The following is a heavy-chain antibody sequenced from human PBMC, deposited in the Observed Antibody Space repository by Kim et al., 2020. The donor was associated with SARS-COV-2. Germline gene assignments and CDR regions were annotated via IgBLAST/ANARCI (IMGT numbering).Heavy chain of an antibody. CDR1: GGTFSSYA. D-gene: IGHD1-26*01. J-gene: IGHJ5*02. CDR3: ARGIVGATYWFDP. Sequence: SVKVSCKASGGTFSSYAISWVRQAPGQGLEWMGGIIPIFGTANYAQKFQGRVTITADESTSTAYMELSSLRSEDTAVYYCARGIVGATYWFDPWGQGTLVTVSS. V-gene: IGHV1-69*13. CDR2: IIPIFGTA.